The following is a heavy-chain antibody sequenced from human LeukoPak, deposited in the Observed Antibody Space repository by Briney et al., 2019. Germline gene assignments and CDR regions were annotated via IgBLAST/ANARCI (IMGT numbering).Heavy chain of an antibody. CDR2: IIPIFGTA. CDR3: ASNYCSSTSCQSDYYYYMDV. V-gene: IGHV1-69*13. D-gene: IGHD2-2*01. J-gene: IGHJ6*03. CDR1: GGTFSSYA. Sequence: ASVKVSCKASGGTFSSYAISWVRQAPGQGREWMGGIIPIFGTANYAQKFQGRGTITADESTSTAYMELSSLRSEDTAVYYCASNYCSSTSCQSDYYYYMDVWGKGTTVTVSS.